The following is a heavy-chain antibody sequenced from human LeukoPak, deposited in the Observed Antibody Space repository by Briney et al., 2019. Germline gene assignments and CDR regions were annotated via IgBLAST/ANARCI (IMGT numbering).Heavy chain of an antibody. D-gene: IGHD3-22*01. CDR3: AKGSSLGSGYYRILDY. Sequence: PGGSLRLSCTASGFTFSTYGMSWVRQAPGKGLEWVSAISGSGGSTYYADSVKGRFTISRDNSKNTLFLQMNSLRAEDTAVYYCAKGSSLGSGYYRILDYWGQGTLVSVSS. J-gene: IGHJ4*02. CDR1: GFTFSTYG. CDR2: ISGSGGST. V-gene: IGHV3-23*01.